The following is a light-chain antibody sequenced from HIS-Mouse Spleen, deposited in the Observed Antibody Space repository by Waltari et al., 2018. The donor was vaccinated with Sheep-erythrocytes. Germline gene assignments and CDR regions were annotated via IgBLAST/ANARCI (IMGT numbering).Light chain of an antibody. J-gene: IGLJ3*02. V-gene: IGLV2-23*01. CDR1: SSDVGSYNL. Sequence: QSALTQPASVSVSPGQSITISCTGTSSDVGSYNLVSWYQQHPGNAPKLMIYEGSKRPAGVSNRFSGAKSGNTASLTISGLQAEDEADYYCCSYAGSSTPWVFGGGTKLTVL. CDR3: CSYAGSSTPWV. CDR2: EGS.